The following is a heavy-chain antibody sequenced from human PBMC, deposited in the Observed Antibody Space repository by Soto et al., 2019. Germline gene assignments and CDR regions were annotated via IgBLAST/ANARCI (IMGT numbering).Heavy chain of an antibody. D-gene: IGHD2-2*01. CDR3: ARVDIVVVPAAQSVSFDY. J-gene: IGHJ4*02. CDR1: GGSFSGYY. V-gene: IGHV4-34*01. Sequence: QVQLQQWGAGLLKPSETLSLTCAVYGGSFSGYYWSWIRQPPGKGLEWIGEINHSGSTNYNPSLKSRVTISVDTSKNQFSLKLSSVTAADTAVYYCARVDIVVVPAAQSVSFDYWGQGTLVTVSS. CDR2: INHSGST.